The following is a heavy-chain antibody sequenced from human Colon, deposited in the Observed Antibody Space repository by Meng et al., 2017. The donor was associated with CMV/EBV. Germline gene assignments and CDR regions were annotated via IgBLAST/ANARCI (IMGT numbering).Heavy chain of an antibody. V-gene: IGHV4-39*07. CDR1: DGFINSSAHY. Sequence: SETLSLTCYVSDGFINSSAHYWGWIRQSPGKRLEWIGSVYKSGYVYHSPSLKSRVTISIDTSKNQFSLKLSSVTAADTAVYYCARKLLWQQHPNEYYYYYYGMDVWGQGTTVTVSS. CDR2: VYKSGYV. D-gene: IGHD6-13*01. CDR3: ARKLLWQQHPNEYYYYYYGMDV. J-gene: IGHJ6*02.